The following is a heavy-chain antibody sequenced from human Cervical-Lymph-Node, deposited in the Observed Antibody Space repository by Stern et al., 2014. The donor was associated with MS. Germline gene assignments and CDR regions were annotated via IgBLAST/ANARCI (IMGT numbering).Heavy chain of an antibody. CDR1: GYTFTSYG. V-gene: IGHV1-18*01. Sequence: QMQLVQYGAEVKKPGASVKVSCKASGYTFTSYGISWVRQAPGQGLEWMGWISAYNGNTNYAQKLQGRVTMTTDTSTSTAYMELRSLRSDDTAVYYCARGPPYRYSSSWYILVYWGQGTLVTVSS. J-gene: IGHJ4*02. CDR2: ISAYNGNT. D-gene: IGHD6-13*01. CDR3: ARGPPYRYSSSWYILVY.